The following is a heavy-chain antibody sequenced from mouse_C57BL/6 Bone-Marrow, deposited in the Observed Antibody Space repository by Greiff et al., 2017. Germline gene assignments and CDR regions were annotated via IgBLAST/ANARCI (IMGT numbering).Heavy chain of an antibody. CDR1: GFNIKDDY. J-gene: IGHJ4*01. V-gene: IGHV14-4*01. Sequence: VQLQQSGAELVRPGASVKLSCTASGFNIKDDYMHWVKQRPEQGLEWIGWIDPENGDTEYASKFQGKATITADKSSSTAYMQLSSLTSEDSAVYYCAREENYYAMDYWGQGTSVTVSS. CDR3: AREENYYAMDY. CDR2: IDPENGDT.